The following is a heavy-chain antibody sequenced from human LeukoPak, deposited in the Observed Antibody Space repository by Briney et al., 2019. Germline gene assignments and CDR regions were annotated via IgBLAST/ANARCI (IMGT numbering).Heavy chain of an antibody. CDR2: ISGSGGST. Sequence: GGSLRLSCASSGFTFSSYAMSWVRQAPGKGLELVSAISGSGGSTYYADSVKGRFTISRDNTKNTLYLQMNRLRAEDTALYYCAKDLDYDILTGLDYWAQGTLLTVS. J-gene: IGHJ4*02. D-gene: IGHD3-9*01. CDR3: AKDLDYDILTGLDY. V-gene: IGHV3-23*01. CDR1: GFTFSSYA.